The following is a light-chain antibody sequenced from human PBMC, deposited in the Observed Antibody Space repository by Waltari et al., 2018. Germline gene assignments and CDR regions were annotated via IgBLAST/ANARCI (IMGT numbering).Light chain of an antibody. CDR3: FAADSTGDQVV. Sequence: YELTQPPSVSVPPGQTARIPSSGAALPEKFASWYHQKSGQAPVLFIDEDSKRPSDIPERFSGSSSGTTATLTITGAQVEDEGYYYCFAADSTGDQVVFGGGTKLTVL. CDR1: ALPEKF. CDR2: EDS. V-gene: IGLV3-10*01. J-gene: IGLJ2*01.